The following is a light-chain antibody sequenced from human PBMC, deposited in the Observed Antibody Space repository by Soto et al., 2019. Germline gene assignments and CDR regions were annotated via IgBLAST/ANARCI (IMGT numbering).Light chain of an antibody. J-gene: IGLJ3*02. CDR1: SSDVGGYNF. Sequence: QSALTQPASVSGSPGQSITISCTGTSSDVGGYNFVSWYQQHPGKAPKLLIYEVSNRPSGVSNRFSGSKSGNTASLTISGLQAEDEGFYYCTAYTTSSTWVFGGGTKLTVL. V-gene: IGLV2-14*01. CDR2: EVS. CDR3: TAYTTSSTWV.